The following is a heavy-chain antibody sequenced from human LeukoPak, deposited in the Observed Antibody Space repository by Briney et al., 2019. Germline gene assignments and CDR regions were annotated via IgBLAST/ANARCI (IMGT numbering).Heavy chain of an antibody. V-gene: IGHV4-39*01. CDR1: GGSMTSNNYY. D-gene: IGHD2-8*01. Sequence: SETLSLTCTVSGGSMTSNNYYWGWIRQPPGKGLEWIGNIHYSGSTYYSPSLKNRVTISVDTSKNQFSLRLKSVTAADAAVYYCWRPHCSNSVCSSSRVDFWGQGTLVTVSS. CDR2: IHYSGST. J-gene: IGHJ4*02. CDR3: WRPHCSNSVCSSSRVDF.